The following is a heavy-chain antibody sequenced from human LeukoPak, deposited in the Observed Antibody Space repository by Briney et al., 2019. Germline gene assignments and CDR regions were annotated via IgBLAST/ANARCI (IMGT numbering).Heavy chain of an antibody. CDR1: GYTFTSYG. Sequence: RASVKVSCKASGYTFTSYGISWVRQAPGQGLEWMGWISAYNGNTNYAQKLQGRVTMTTDTSTSTAYMELRSLRSDDTAVYYCAREAGYSSGWSNTGFDPWGQGTLVTVSS. CDR2: ISAYNGNT. CDR3: AREAGYSSGWSNTGFDP. D-gene: IGHD6-19*01. J-gene: IGHJ5*02. V-gene: IGHV1-18*01.